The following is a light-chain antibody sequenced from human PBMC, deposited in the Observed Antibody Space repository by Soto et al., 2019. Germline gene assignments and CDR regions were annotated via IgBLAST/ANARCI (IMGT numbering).Light chain of an antibody. CDR2: GAS. CDR3: QQYGSSPLT. CDR1: QTVSSS. Sequence: EIVLTQSPGTLSLSPGERATLSCRASQTVSSSLAWYQQKPGQAPRLLIYGASSRATGIPDRFSGSGSGTDFIVTISRLEPEDFGLYYCQQYGSSPLTFGGGTKVDIK. J-gene: IGKJ4*01. V-gene: IGKV3-20*01.